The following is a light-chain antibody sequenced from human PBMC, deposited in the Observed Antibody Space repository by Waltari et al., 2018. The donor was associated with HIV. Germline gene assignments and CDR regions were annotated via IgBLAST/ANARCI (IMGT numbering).Light chain of an antibody. CDR1: SRAVGGSNY. Sequence: QSALTQPASVSGSPGQSLTIPCTGTSRAVGGSNYVSWYQQHPGKAPKLMIYDVSKRPSGVSNRFSGSKSGNTASLTISGLQAEDEADYYCCSYAGSSTVVFGGGTKLTVL. J-gene: IGLJ2*01. CDR2: DVS. CDR3: CSYAGSSTVV. V-gene: IGLV2-23*02.